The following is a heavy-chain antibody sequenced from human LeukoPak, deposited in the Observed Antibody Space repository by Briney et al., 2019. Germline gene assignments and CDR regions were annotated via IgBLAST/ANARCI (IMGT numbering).Heavy chain of an antibody. D-gene: IGHD3-10*01. CDR1: GYTFTGYY. Sequence: ASVKVSCKASGYTFTGYYMHWARQAPGQGLEWMGWINPNSGGTNYAQKFQGRVTMTRDTSISTAYMELSRLRSDDTAVYYCARAGQGWFGEFGAFDVWGQGTMVTVSS. J-gene: IGHJ3*01. CDR2: INPNSGGT. CDR3: ARAGQGWFGEFGAFDV. V-gene: IGHV1-2*02.